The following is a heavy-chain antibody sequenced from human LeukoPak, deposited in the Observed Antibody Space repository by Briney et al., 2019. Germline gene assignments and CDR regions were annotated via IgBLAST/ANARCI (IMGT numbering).Heavy chain of an antibody. CDR1: GASIGSGDHY. CDR2: IYYSGST. V-gene: IGHV4-30-4*01. J-gene: IGHJ4*02. D-gene: IGHD6-13*01. Sequence: SETLSLTCSVSGASIGSGDHYWSWIRQPPGKGLEWIWYIYYSGSTYYNPSLKSRVTISVDTSKNQFSLKLISVTAADTAVYYCARSPDAYSSRWYNFDYWGQGTLVTVSS. CDR3: ARSPDAYSSRWYNFDY.